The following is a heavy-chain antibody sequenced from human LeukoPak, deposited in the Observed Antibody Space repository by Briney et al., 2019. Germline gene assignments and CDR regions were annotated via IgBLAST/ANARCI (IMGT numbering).Heavy chain of an antibody. CDR3: ARDFSYYYGSGSQGFDY. Sequence: GGSLRLSCAASGFTFSSYWMSWVRQAPGKGLGWVANIKQDGSEKYYVDSVKGRFTISRDNAKTSLYLQMNILRAEDTAVYYCARDFSYYYGSGSQGFDYWGQGTLVTVSS. CDR2: IKQDGSEK. D-gene: IGHD3-10*01. V-gene: IGHV3-7*01. J-gene: IGHJ4*02. CDR1: GFTFSSYW.